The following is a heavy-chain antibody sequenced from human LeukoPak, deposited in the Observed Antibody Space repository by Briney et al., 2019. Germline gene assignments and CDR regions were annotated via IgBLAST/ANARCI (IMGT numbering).Heavy chain of an antibody. Sequence: SETLSLTCAVYGGSFSGYYWGWIRQPPGKGLEWIGEINHSGSTNYNPSLKSRVTISVDTSKNQFSLKLSSVTAADTAVYYCARGSDAAGYQPAYFDYWGQGTLVTVSS. D-gene: IGHD2-2*01. CDR1: GGSFSGYY. V-gene: IGHV4-34*01. CDR3: ARGSDAAGYQPAYFDY. CDR2: INHSGST. J-gene: IGHJ4*02.